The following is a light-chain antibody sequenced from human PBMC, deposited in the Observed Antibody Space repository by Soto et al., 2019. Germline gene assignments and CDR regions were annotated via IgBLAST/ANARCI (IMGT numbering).Light chain of an antibody. Sequence: DIQMTQSPSTLSASVGDRVTITCRASQSVSWWLAWYQQKPGKAPKLLIYVASSLVSGVPSRFSGSGSGPEFPVRISDAHPDDFANYYCQQYKSYSTWTFGQGTKVDIK. CDR3: QQYKSYSTWT. J-gene: IGKJ1*01. V-gene: IGKV1-5*01. CDR2: VAS. CDR1: QSVSWW.